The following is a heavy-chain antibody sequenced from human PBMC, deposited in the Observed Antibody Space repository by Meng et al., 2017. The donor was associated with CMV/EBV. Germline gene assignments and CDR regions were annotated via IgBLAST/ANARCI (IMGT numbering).Heavy chain of an antibody. V-gene: IGHV3-30*02. J-gene: IGHJ4*02. CDR1: GFTFSSYW. D-gene: IGHD2-15*01. CDR3: AKDSGSRAAPGRLYFDY. Sequence: GGSLRLSCAASGFTFSSYWMHWVRQAPGKGLEWVAFIRYDGSNKYYADSVKGRFTISRDNSKNTLYLQMNSLRAEDTAVYYCAKDSGSRAAPGRLYFDYWGQGTLVTVSS. CDR2: IRYDGSNK.